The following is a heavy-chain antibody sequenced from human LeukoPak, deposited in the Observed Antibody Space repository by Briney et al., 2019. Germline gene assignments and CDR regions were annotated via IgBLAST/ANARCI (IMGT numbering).Heavy chain of an antibody. CDR1: GFTFSSHG. V-gene: IGHV3-23*01. Sequence: GGSLRLSCAASGFTFSSHGMNWVRQAPGKGLEWVSGISPNGVITYYTDSVKGRFTISRDNSKNTLYLQMNSLRAEDTAVYYCARGTDYISDYYDSSGYQYYFDYWGQGTLVTVSS. J-gene: IGHJ4*02. D-gene: IGHD3-22*01. CDR2: ISPNGVIT. CDR3: ARGTDYISDYYDSSGYQYYFDY.